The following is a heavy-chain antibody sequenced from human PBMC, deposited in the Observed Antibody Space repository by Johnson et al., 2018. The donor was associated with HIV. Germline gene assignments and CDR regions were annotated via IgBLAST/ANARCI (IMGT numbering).Heavy chain of an antibody. D-gene: IGHD2-2*02. J-gene: IGHJ3*02. Sequence: EVQLVESGGGVVRPGGSLRLSCAASGFTFDNYAMSWVRQAPGKGLEWVSGINWNGGSTGYADSLKCRFTISRDNAKNSLYLQMNSLRAEDTALYYCARDARYCTSITCYTTAFDIWGQGTMVTVSS. V-gene: IGHV3-20*04. CDR1: GFTFDNYA. CDR2: INWNGGST. CDR3: ARDARYCTSITCYTTAFDI.